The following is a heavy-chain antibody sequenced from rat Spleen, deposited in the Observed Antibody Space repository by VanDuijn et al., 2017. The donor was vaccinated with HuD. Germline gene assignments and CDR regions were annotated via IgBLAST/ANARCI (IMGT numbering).Heavy chain of an antibody. CDR2: MWSGGTT. Sequence: QVQLKESGPGLVQPSQTLSLTCTVSGFSLSNYGVIWVRQPPGKGLEWMGVMWSGGTTAYNSALKSRLSISRDTSKSQVFLKMNNLQTEDTAMYFCARSDFSSPYYFDYWGQGVMVTVSS. J-gene: IGHJ2*01. D-gene: IGHD1-2*01. CDR3: ARSDFSSPYYFDY. V-gene: IGHV2-16*01. CDR1: GFSLSNYG.